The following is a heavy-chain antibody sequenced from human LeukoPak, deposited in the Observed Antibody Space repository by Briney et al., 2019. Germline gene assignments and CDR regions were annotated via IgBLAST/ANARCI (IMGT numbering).Heavy chain of an antibody. J-gene: IGHJ4*02. CDR2: IYYSGST. D-gene: IGHD5-18*01. V-gene: IGHV4-31*03. CDR3: AREHFEQGYSPGDY. Sequence: KASQTLSLTCTVSGGSISSGGYYWSWIRQHPGKGLEWIGYIYYSGSTYYNPSLKSRVTISVDTSKNQFSLKLSSVTAADTAVYYCAREHFEQGYSPGDYWGQGTLVTVSS. CDR1: GGSISSGGYY.